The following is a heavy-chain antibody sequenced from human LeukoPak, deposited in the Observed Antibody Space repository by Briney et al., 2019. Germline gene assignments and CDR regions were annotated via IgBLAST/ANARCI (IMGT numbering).Heavy chain of an antibody. Sequence: SETLSLTCTVSGGSLSSGGFYWSWIRQHPGKGLEWIGSMYYSGSTYYNPSLRSRLTISMDTPKNQFSLTLSSVTAADTALYYCASCTSGACYYYYYMNVWGKGTTVTVS. V-gene: IGHV4-31*03. CDR2: MYYSGST. D-gene: IGHD2-8*01. CDR1: GGSLSSGGFY. J-gene: IGHJ6*03. CDR3: ASCTSGACYYYYYMNV.